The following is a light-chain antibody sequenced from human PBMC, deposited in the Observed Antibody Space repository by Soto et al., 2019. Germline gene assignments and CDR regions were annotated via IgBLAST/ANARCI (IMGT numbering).Light chain of an antibody. CDR1: SSDVGGYNY. CDR3: SSYTSSNIWV. Sequence: QSVLTQPASVSGSPGQSITISCTGTSSDVGGYNYVSWYQQHSGKAPKLMIYEVSNRPSGVSYRFSGSKSDNTASLTISGLQAEDEADYYCSSYTSSNIWVFGGGTQLTVL. V-gene: IGLV2-14*01. J-gene: IGLJ3*02. CDR2: EVS.